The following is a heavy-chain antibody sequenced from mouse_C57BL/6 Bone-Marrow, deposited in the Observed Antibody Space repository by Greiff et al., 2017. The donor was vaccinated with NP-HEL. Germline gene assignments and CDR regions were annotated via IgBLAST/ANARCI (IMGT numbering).Heavy chain of an antibody. J-gene: IGHJ3*01. V-gene: IGHV2-6*01. CDR2: IWGVGST. D-gene: IGHD1-1*01. CDR3: ASSHYYGSSYVRFAY. CDR1: GFSLTSYG. Sequence: LVAPSQSLSITCTVSGFSLTSYGVAWVRQSPGKGLEWLGVIWGVGSTNYNSALKSRLSISKDNSKSQVFLKMNSLQTDDTAMYYCASSHYYGSSYVRFAYWGQGTLVTVSA.